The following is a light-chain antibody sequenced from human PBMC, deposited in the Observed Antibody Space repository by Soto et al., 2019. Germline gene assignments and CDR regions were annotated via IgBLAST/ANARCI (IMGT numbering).Light chain of an antibody. J-gene: IGKJ1*01. CDR3: QQYGSSPPT. CDR2: GAS. V-gene: IGKV3-20*01. Sequence: DIVLTQSPATLSLSPGERATITCRASQSVSSNYLAWYQQKPGQAPMLLIYGASSRATGIPDSFSGSGSGTEFTLTISRLQPEDFAAYYCQQYGSSPPTFGQGTKVEIK. CDR1: QSVSSNY.